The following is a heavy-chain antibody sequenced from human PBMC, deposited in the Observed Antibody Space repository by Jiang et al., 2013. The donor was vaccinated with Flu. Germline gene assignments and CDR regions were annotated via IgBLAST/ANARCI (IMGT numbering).Heavy chain of an antibody. J-gene: IGHJ5*02. D-gene: IGHD3-10*01. CDR3: AMTGYRVPTLWFREESNWFDP. CDR1: GDSVSSNSAA. Sequence: QTLSLTCAISGDSVSSNSAAWNWIRQSPSRGLEWLGRTYYRSKWYNDYAVSVKSRITINPDTSKNQFSLQLNSVTPEDTAVYYCAMTGYRVPTLWFREESNWFDPWGQGTLVTVSS. V-gene: IGHV6-1*01. CDR2: TYYRSKWYN.